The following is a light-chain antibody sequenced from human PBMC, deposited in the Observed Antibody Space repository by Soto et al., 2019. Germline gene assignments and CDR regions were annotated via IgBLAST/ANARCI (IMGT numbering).Light chain of an antibody. V-gene: IGKV1-5*03. Sequence: DIQMTQSPATLAASVGDRVSITRRASQSIDTWLAWYQQKAGKAPNLLIYKASRLESGVPSRFSGSGSGTEFTLTISSLQPEDFGSYYCQEYRNDYGTFGQGTKVEMK. CDR3: QEYRNDYGT. CDR2: KAS. CDR1: QSIDTW. J-gene: IGKJ1*01.